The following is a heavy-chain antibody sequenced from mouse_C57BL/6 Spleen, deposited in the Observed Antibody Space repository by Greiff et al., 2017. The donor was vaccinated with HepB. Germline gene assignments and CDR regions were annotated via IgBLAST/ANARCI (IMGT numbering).Heavy chain of an antibody. CDR3: ARYGNYYAMDY. V-gene: IGHV1-52*01. D-gene: IGHD2-1*01. CDR1: GYTFTSYW. J-gene: IGHJ4*01. CDR2: IDPSDSET. Sequence: VQLQQPGAELVRPGSSVKLSCKASGYTFTSYWMHWVKQRPIQGLEWIGNIDPSDSETHYNQKFKDKATLTVDKSSSTAYMQLSSLRSEDSAVYYCARYGNYYAMDYWGQGTSVTVSS.